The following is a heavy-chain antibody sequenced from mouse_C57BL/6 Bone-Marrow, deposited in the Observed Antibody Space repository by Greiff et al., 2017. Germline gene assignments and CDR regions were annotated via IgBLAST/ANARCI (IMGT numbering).Heavy chain of an antibody. CDR1: GFNIKDYY. J-gene: IGHJ2*01. CDR3: APFYDGCCGGGY. Sequence: VQLQQSGAELVRPGASVKLSCTASGFNIKDYYMHWVKQRPEQGLEWIGWIDPENGDTEYASKFQGKATITADTSSNTAYLQLSSLTSEDTAVDYCAPFYDGCCGGGYWGQGTTLTVSS. D-gene: IGHD2-3*01. V-gene: IGHV14-4*01. CDR2: IDPENGDT.